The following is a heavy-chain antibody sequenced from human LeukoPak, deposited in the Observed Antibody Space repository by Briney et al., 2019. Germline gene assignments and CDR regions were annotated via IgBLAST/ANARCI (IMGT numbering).Heavy chain of an antibody. Sequence: SETLSLTCTVSGGSISNSRYYWGWIRQTPGKGLEWIASMSDSGTTYYNPSLRVRLSISIDTSKNQVSLKLTSVTAADTAVYYCAAMYTSSHSWGQGTLVTVSS. CDR2: MSDSGTT. D-gene: IGHD6-6*01. V-gene: IGHV4-39*07. CDR1: GGSISNSRYY. CDR3: AAMYTSSHS. J-gene: IGHJ4*02.